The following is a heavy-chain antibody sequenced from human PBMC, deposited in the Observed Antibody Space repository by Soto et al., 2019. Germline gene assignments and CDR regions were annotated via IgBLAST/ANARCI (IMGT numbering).Heavy chain of an antibody. CDR1: GYTFTSYG. D-gene: IGHD5-18*01. V-gene: IGHV1-18*01. CDR2: ISAYNGNT. J-gene: IGHJ6*02. Sequence: GAPVKVSCKASGYTFTSYGISWVRQAPGQGLEWMGWISAYNGNTNYAQKLQGRVTMTTDTSTSTAYMELRSLRSDDTAVYYCARGIDTAPYYYYYYGMAVWGQGTTVTVSS. CDR3: ARGIDTAPYYYYYYGMAV.